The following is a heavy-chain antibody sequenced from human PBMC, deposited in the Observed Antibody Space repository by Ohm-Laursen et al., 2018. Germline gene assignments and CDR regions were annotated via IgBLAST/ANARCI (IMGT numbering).Heavy chain of an antibody. CDR1: GYSFTSYW. CDR2: IYPGDSDT. V-gene: IGHV5-51*01. J-gene: IGHJ6*02. Sequence: GESLRISCKGSGYSFTSYWIGWVRQMPGKGLEWMGIIYPGDSDTRYSPSFQGQVTISADKSISTAYLQWSSLKASDTAMYYCARRDSHGPNYYGMDVWGQGTTVTVSS. CDR3: ARRDSHGPNYYGMDV. D-gene: IGHD5-18*01.